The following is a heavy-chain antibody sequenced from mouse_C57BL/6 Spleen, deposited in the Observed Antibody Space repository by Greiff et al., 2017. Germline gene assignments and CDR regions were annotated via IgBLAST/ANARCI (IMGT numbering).Heavy chain of an antibody. CDR1: GYTFTSYW. V-gene: IGHV1-69*01. CDR3: AYYSNLYARDY. J-gene: IGHJ4*01. Sequence: QVQLQQSGAELVMPGASVKLSCKASGYTFTSYWMHWVKQRPGQGLEWIGEIDPSDSYTNYNQKFKGKSTLTVDKSSSTAYMQLSSLTSADSAVYYCAYYSNLYARDYWGQGTSVTVSS. D-gene: IGHD2-5*01. CDR2: IDPSDSYT.